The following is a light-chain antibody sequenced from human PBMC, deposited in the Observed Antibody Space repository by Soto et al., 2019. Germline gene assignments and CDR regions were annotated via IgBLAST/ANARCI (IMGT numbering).Light chain of an antibody. Sequence: DIQMTQSPSSVSASVGDRVTITCRASQGISSWLAWYQQKPGKAPKLLIYAASTLQSGVPSRFSGSGSGTDFTLTISRLEPEDFAVYYCQQYGSSPITFGQGTRLEIK. CDR2: AAS. J-gene: IGKJ5*01. CDR3: QQYGSSPIT. V-gene: IGKV1-12*01. CDR1: QGISSW.